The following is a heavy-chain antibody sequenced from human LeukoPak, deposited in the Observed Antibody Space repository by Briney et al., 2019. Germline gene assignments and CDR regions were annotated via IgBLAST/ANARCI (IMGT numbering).Heavy chain of an antibody. J-gene: IGHJ3*02. V-gene: IGHV1-69*05. CDR1: GGTFSSYA. CDR3: ARVVVPAAIIGAFDI. D-gene: IGHD2-2*02. Sequence: SVTVSCTASGGTFSSYAISWVRQATGQGLEWMGGIIPIFGTANYAQKFQGRVTITTDESTSTAYMELSSLRSEDTAVYYCARVVVPAAIIGAFDIWGQGTMVTVSS. CDR2: IIPIFGTA.